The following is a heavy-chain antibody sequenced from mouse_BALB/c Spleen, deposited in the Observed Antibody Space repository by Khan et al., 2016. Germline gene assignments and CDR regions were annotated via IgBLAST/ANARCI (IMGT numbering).Heavy chain of an antibody. CDR1: GSSLTSYG. Sequence: QVQLKESGPGLVAPSQSLSITCTVSGSSLTSYGVHWVRQPPGKGLEWLVVIWSDGSTTYNSALKSRLSISKDNSKSQVFLKMNSLQTDDTAVYDCARRADGGGAMDYWGQGTSVTVSS. CDR3: ARRADGGGAMDY. J-gene: IGHJ4*01. V-gene: IGHV2-6*02. D-gene: IGHD1-1*02. CDR2: IWSDGST.